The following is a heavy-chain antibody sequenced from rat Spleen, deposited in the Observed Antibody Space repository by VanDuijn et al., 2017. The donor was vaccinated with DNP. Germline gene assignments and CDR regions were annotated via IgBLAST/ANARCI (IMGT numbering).Heavy chain of an antibody. CDR3: AKVRTTGIPGFAY. Sequence: EVQLVESGGGLVQPGRSLKLSCAASGFTFSDYNMAWVRQAPREGLDWVASIIFDGSRTYYRDSVKGRFTISRDNAENTVYLQMNSLRSEDTATYYCAKVRTTGIPGFAYWGQGTLVTVSS. CDR1: GFTFSDYN. V-gene: IGHV5S10*01. D-gene: IGHD1-9*01. J-gene: IGHJ3*01. CDR2: IIFDGSRT.